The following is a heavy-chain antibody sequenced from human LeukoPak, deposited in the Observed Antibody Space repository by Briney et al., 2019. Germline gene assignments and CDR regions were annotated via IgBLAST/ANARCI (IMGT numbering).Heavy chain of an antibody. CDR1: GYTFTAYY. CDR3: ASVTYTSYDNFDD. D-gene: IGHD3-9*01. CDR2: MHPNSGDT. V-gene: IGHV1-2*02. J-gene: IGHJ4*02. Sequence: ASVKLSCKASGYTFTAYYMPWVRQAPGQGLEWMGWMHPNSGDTNYAQKFQGRVTMTRDTSITTAYMELSSLTSDDTAMYYCASVTYTSYDNFDDWGQGSLVTVSS.